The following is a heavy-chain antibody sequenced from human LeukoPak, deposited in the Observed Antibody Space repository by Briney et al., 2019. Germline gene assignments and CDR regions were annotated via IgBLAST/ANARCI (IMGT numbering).Heavy chain of an antibody. V-gene: IGHV4-61*08. Sequence: SETLSLTCTVSGGSISSGGYYWSWIRQPPGKGLEWIGYIYYSGSTNYNPSLKSRVTISVDTSKNQFSLRLSSVTAADTAVYYCARGVLTTWFDYWGQGTLVTVSS. D-gene: IGHD3-10*01. CDR2: IYYSGST. J-gene: IGHJ4*02. CDR3: ARGVLTTWFDY. CDR1: GGSISSGGYY.